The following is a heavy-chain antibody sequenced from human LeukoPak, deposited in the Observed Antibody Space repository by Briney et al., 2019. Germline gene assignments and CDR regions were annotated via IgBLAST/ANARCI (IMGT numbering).Heavy chain of an antibody. D-gene: IGHD4-17*01. V-gene: IGHV3-23*01. CDR3: AREFDYGTPGY. J-gene: IGHJ4*02. CDR2: IFPSGGEI. Sequence: GGSLRLSCAASGFTFSTFAMIWVRQPPGKGLEWVSSIFPSGGEIHYADSVRGRFTISRDNSKSTLSLQMNSLRAEDTALYYCAREFDYGTPGYWGQGTLVTVSS. CDR1: GFTFSTFA.